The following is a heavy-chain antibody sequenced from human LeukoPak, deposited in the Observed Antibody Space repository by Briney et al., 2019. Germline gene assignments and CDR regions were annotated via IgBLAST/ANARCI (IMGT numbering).Heavy chain of an antibody. V-gene: IGHV2-70*04. Sequence: SGPALVHPTPALTLTCTFSGFSLSTSGMRESWMRQPPGKALEWLALSDWDDDKFYSTSLKTRLTISKDTSKNQVVLTMTNMDPVDTATYYCASEYPYPHWGQGTLVTVSS. J-gene: IGHJ1*01. D-gene: IGHD1-14*01. CDR1: GFSLSTSGMR. CDR2: SDWDDDK. CDR3: ASEYPYPH.